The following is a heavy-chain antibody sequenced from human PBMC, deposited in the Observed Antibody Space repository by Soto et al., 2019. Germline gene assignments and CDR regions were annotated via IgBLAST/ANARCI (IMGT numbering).Heavy chain of an antibody. J-gene: IGHJ6*02. CDR1: GGTFSSYA. CDR3: ARGDIAMALVNYYYYGMDV. CDR2: IIPIFGTA. Sequence: QVQLVQSGAEVKKPGSSVKVSCKASGGTFSSYAISWVRQAPGQGLEWMGGIIPIFGTANYAQKFQGRVTITPEESTSTAYMELSSLRSEDTAVYYCARGDIAMALVNYYYYGMDVWGQGTTVTVSS. D-gene: IGHD5-18*01. V-gene: IGHV1-69*05.